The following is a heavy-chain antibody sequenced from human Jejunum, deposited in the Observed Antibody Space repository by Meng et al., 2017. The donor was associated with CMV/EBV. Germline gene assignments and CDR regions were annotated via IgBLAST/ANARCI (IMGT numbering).Heavy chain of an antibody. CDR3: ATLRALEDFDL. V-gene: IGHV4-39*01. D-gene: IGHD3-3*01. CDR2: AYYTGST. J-gene: IGHJ2*01. Sequence: CCVSGVSISGSSSYWAWIRQPPGGGLEWIATAYYTGSTYYNPSLKSRATISVDTSKNQFSLTMHSVTVADTALYFCATLRALEDFDLWGRGTLVTVSS. CDR1: GVSISGSSSY.